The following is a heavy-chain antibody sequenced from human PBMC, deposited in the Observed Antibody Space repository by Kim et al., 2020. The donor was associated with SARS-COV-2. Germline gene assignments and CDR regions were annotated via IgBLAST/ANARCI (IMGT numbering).Heavy chain of an antibody. Sequence: DSRKGRCTIPKDNSKNTLYLQEKSLGAEDTALYYCAKRACLTGVCYFDYWGQGTLVTVSS. D-gene: IGHD2-8*01. V-gene: IGHV3-23*01. J-gene: IGHJ4*02. CDR3: AKRACLTGVCYFDY.